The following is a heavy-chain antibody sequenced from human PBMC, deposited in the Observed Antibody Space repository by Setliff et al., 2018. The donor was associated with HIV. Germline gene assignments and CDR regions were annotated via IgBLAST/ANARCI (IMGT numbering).Heavy chain of an antibody. V-gene: IGHV1-2*02. CDR3: ARDRADDQYNGLDV. CDR1: GYTFTRYY. D-gene: IGHD3-10*01. Sequence: ASVKVSCKTSGYTFTRYYIHWVRQAPGQGLEWMAWIDPKSGETNYEQEFQGRVTMTRDTSISTAYMEFNSLTSDDTAVYYCARDRADDQYNGLDVWGQGTMVTVSS. J-gene: IGHJ3*01. CDR2: IDPKSGET.